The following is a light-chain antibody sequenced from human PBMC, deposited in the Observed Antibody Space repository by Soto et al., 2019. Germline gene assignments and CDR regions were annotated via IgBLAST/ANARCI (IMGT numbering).Light chain of an antibody. Sequence: IQMTQSPTTLSASVGDRVTITCRASQSISSWLAWYQQKPGKAPKLLIYKASSLESGVPSRFSGSGSGTEFTLTISSLQPDDFATYYCQQYNSYAWTLGQGTKVEIK. J-gene: IGKJ1*01. CDR3: QQYNSYAWT. V-gene: IGKV1-5*03. CDR1: QSISSW. CDR2: KAS.